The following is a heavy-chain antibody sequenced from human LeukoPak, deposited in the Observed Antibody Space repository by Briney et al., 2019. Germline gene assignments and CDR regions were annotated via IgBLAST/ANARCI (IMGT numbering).Heavy chain of an antibody. CDR2: INSDGSSI. Sequence: GGSLRLSCAASGFTFSSHWMHWVRQAPGKGLVWVSRINSDGSSISYADSVKGRFTISRDNAKNTLYLQMNSLRAEDTAVYYCAKVAGSDFWSGQGYFDYWGQGTLVTVSS. D-gene: IGHD3-3*01. V-gene: IGHV3-74*01. CDR1: GFTFSSHW. J-gene: IGHJ4*02. CDR3: AKVAGSDFWSGQGYFDY.